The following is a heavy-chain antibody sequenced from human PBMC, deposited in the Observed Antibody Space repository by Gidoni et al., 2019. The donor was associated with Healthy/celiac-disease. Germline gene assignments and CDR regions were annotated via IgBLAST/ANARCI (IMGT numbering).Heavy chain of an antibody. Sequence: EVQLVESGGGLVQPGGSLRPSCAASGFTFRSYWMSWVRQAPGKRQEWVANIKQDGSEKYYVDSVKGRFTISRDNAKNSLYLQMSSLRAEDTAVYYCARETRITIFGVVLDYWGQGTLVTVSS. CDR3: ARETRITIFGVVLDY. CDR1: GFTFRSYW. J-gene: IGHJ4*02. D-gene: IGHD3-3*01. CDR2: IKQDGSEK. V-gene: IGHV3-7*01.